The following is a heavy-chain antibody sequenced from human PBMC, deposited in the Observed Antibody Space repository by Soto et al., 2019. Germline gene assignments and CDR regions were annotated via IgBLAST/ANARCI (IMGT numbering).Heavy chain of an antibody. D-gene: IGHD1-1*01. CDR2: ISDYGRI. V-gene: IGHV3-74*01. CDR3: ARGGLEPFDH. J-gene: IGHJ4*02. Sequence: GRSWRLSCAPSGFTFGNYWMHWVRQAPGKGLVWVSRISDYGRINYADSVKDRFIISRDDARSELYLQLNDLRVEDTATYYCARGGLEPFDHWGQGALVTVYS. CDR1: GFTFGNYW.